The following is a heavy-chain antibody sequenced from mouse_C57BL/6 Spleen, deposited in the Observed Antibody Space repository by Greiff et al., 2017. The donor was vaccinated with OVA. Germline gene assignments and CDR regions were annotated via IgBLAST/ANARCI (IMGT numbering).Heavy chain of an antibody. D-gene: IGHD1-1*01. J-gene: IGHJ4*01. CDR3: ARPNYYGSSPYYAMDY. CDR2: IDPSDSYT. Sequence: QVQLQQPGAELVMPGASVKLSCKASGYTFTSYWMHWVKQRPGQGLEWIGEIDPSDSYTNYNQKFKGKSTLTVDKSSSTAYMQLSSLTSEDSAVYYCARPNYYGSSPYYAMDYWGQGTSVTVSS. CDR1: GYTFTSYW. V-gene: IGHV1-69*01.